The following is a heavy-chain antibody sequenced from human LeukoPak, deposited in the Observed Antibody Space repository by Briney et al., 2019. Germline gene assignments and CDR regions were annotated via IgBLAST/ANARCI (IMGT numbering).Heavy chain of an antibody. Sequence: SETLSITSSDSGGSSSSGSYYCSWIRQPPAKLLEWIGRIYTSGSTNYNPSLKSRVTISVDTSKNQFSLKLSSVTAADTAVYYCARVSAKVVIDYWGQGTLVTVSS. V-gene: IGHV4-61*02. CDR2: IYTSGST. D-gene: IGHD3-22*01. CDR1: GGSSSSGSYY. CDR3: ARVSAKVVIDY. J-gene: IGHJ4*02.